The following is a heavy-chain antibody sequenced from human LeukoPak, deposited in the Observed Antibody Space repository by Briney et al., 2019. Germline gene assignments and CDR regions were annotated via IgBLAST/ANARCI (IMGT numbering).Heavy chain of an antibody. D-gene: IGHD2-15*01. CDR2: IYYSGIT. V-gene: IGHV4-39*01. Sequence: PSETLSLTCAVSGGSISSSNWWSWVRQPPGKGLEWIGSIYYSGITLYNPSLKSRVTISVDTSKSQFSLRLNSVTAADTAVYYCARRTYSYWFGPWGQGALVTVSS. CDR1: GGSISSSNW. J-gene: IGHJ5*02. CDR3: ARRTYSYWFGP.